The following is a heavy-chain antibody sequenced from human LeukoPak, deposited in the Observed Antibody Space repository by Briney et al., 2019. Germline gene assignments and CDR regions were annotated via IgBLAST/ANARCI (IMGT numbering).Heavy chain of an antibody. Sequence: GGSLRLSCAVSGFTFSSYAMHWVRQAPGKGLEWVAVISYDGSNKYYADSVKGRFTISRDNSKNTLYLQMNSLRAEDTAVYYCARDRQWLLFSAAFDIWGQGTMVTVSS. J-gene: IGHJ3*02. V-gene: IGHV3-30*04. CDR2: ISYDGSNK. CDR3: ARDRQWLLFSAAFDI. D-gene: IGHD6-19*01. CDR1: GFTFSSYA.